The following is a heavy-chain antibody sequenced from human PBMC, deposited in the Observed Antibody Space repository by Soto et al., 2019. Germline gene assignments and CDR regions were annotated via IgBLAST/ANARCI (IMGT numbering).Heavy chain of an antibody. Sequence: GGSLRLSCAASGFTFSNAWMNWVRQAPGKGLEWVGRIKSKTDGGTTDYAAPVKGRFTISRDDSKNTLYLQMNSLKTEDTAVYYCTPRLWGTTKFDPWGQGTLVTVSS. CDR3: TPRLWGTTKFDP. CDR1: GFTFSNAW. J-gene: IGHJ5*02. V-gene: IGHV3-15*07. D-gene: IGHD1-7*01. CDR2: IKSKTDGGTT.